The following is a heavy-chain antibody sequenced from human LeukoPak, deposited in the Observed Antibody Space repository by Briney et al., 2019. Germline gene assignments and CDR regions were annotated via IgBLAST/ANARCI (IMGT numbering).Heavy chain of an antibody. CDR3: ASGTYYYGSGSYQYYFDY. D-gene: IGHD3-10*01. Sequence: PSETLSLTCTVSGGSISSGSYYWSWIRQPPGKGLEWIGYIYYSGSTNYNPSLKSRVTISLDTSKNQFSLKLSSVTAADTAVYYCASGTYYYGSGSYQYYFDYWGQGTLVTVSS. J-gene: IGHJ4*02. V-gene: IGHV4-61*01. CDR2: IYYSGST. CDR1: GGSISSGSYY.